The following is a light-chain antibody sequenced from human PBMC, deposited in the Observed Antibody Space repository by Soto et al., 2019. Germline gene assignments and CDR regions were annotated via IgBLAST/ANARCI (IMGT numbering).Light chain of an antibody. CDR1: SSNIGAGYD. CDR3: QSFDSSLSTIV. Sequence: QSVLTQPPSVSGAPGQRVTVSCTGSSSNIGAGYDVHWYQHLPGTVPKLLICGNSNRPSGVPDRFSGSKSGTSASLAITGLQAEDEADYYCQSFDSSLSTIVFGTGTKVT. CDR2: GNS. V-gene: IGLV1-40*01. J-gene: IGLJ1*01.